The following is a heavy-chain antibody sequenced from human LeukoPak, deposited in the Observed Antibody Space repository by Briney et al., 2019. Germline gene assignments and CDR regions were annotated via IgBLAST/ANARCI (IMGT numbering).Heavy chain of an antibody. Sequence: SQTLSLTCAISGDSVSSNSAAWNWIRQSPSRGLEWLGRTYYRSKWYNDYAVSVKSRITINPDTSKNQFSLQLNSVTPEDTAVYYCARDLIVVVPAAIRWYYYYGMDVWGQGTTVTVSS. CDR1: GDSVSSNSAA. J-gene: IGHJ6*02. CDR2: TYYRSKWYN. CDR3: ARDLIVVVPAAIRWYYYYGMDV. V-gene: IGHV6-1*01. D-gene: IGHD2-2*01.